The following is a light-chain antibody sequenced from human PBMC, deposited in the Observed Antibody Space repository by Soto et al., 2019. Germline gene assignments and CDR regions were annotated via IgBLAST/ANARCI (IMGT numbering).Light chain of an antibody. CDR3: AAWDDSLSGVV. Sequence: QSVLTQPPSASGTPGQRVTISCSGSISNLGSNFVFWYQQLPGAAPKLLISRNDQRPSGVPDRFSGPKSGTSASLATSGLRSEDEADYHCAAWDDSLSGVVFGGGTKVTVL. CDR1: ISNLGSNF. CDR2: RND. J-gene: IGLJ3*02. V-gene: IGLV1-47*01.